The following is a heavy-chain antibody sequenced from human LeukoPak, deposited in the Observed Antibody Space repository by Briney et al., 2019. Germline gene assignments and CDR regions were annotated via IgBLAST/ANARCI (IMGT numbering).Heavy chain of an antibody. D-gene: IGHD3-22*01. CDR3: ARVRFLARLTEGYDSSGYYFYY. Sequence: ASVKVSCKASGYTFTGYYMHWVRQAPGQGLEWMGWINPNSGGTNYAQKFQRRVTMTRDTSISTAYMELRRLRSDDTAVYYCARVRFLARLTEGYDSSGYYFYYWGQGTLVTVSS. J-gene: IGHJ4*02. CDR2: INPNSGGT. CDR1: GYTFTGYY. V-gene: IGHV1-2*02.